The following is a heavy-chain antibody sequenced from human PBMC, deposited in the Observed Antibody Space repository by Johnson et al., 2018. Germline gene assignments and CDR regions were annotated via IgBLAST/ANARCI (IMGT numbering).Heavy chain of an antibody. Sequence: VQLVQSGGGLVQPGGSLRLSCAASGFTFNTYAMNWVRQAPGKGLEWVSFISGRGGSTYYADSVKGRFTISRENSKNTLYLQMNSLRAEDTSVYYCATGYTEAFDIWGQGTMVTVSS. V-gene: IGHV3-23*04. CDR3: ATGYTEAFDI. D-gene: IGHD5-24*01. J-gene: IGHJ3*02. CDR1: GFTFNTYA. CDR2: ISGRGGST.